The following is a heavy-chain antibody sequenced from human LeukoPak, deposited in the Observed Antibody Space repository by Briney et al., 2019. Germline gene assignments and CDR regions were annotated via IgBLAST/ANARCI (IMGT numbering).Heavy chain of an antibody. CDR2: ISYDGSNK. J-gene: IGHJ6*02. Sequence: GGSLRRSCAASGFTFSNYFMHWVRQAPGKGLEWVAVISYDGSNKYYADSVKGRFTISRDKSKNTLYLRMNSLRAEDTAVYYCAKALHDFWSGYYTPHGSYYYYGMDVWGQGTTVTVSS. CDR1: GFTFSNYF. V-gene: IGHV3-30*18. D-gene: IGHD3-3*01. CDR3: AKALHDFWSGYYTPHGSYYYYGMDV.